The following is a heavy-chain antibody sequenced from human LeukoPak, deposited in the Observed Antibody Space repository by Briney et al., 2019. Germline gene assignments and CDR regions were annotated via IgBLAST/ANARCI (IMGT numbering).Heavy chain of an antibody. CDR3: ARHVRVLKTYYDFWSGYPEGYFDY. D-gene: IGHD3-3*01. J-gene: IGHJ4*02. CDR1: GGSISSYY. Sequence: PSETLSLTCTVSGGSISSYYWSWIRQPPGKGLEWIGYIYYSGSTNYNPSLKSRVTISVDTSKNQFSLKLSSVTAADTAVYYCARHVRVLKTYYDFWSGYPEGYFDYWGQGTLATVSS. V-gene: IGHV4-59*08. CDR2: IYYSGST.